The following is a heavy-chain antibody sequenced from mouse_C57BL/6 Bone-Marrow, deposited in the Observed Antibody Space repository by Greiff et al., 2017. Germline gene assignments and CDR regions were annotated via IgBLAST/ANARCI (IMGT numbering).Heavy chain of an antibody. Sequence: EVKLQESGPALVKPSQTVSLTCTVTGYSITNGNHWWNWIRQVSGSKLEWIGYISSSGSTDSNPSLKSRISITSDTSKNQLFLQLNSMTTEDIATYYCARLLLRPYYFDYWGQGTTLTVSS. CDR3: ARLLLRPYYFDY. V-gene: IGHV3-4*01. CDR1: GYSITNGNHW. CDR2: ISSSGST. D-gene: IGHD1-1*01. J-gene: IGHJ2*01.